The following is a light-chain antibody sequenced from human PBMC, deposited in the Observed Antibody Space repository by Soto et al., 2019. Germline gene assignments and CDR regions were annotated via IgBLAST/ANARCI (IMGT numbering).Light chain of an antibody. V-gene: IGLV2-14*01. CDR2: EVS. CDR3: GSYPSRDTPFV. CDR1: STDVGGYNY. J-gene: IGLJ1*01. Sequence: LAQPSSVYGSPGQSITISCTGTSTDVGGYNYVSWYQHHPGKGPKLIIYEVSNRPSGVSDRFSGSKSGNKASLIISKLEAEEESNYYWGSYPSRDTPFVFVPGTKVTVL.